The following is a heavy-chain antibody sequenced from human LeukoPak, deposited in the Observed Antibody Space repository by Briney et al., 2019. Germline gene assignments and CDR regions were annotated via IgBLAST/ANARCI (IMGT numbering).Heavy chain of an antibody. Sequence: GGSLRLSCAASGFTFNSYGMHWVRQAPGKGLEWVAVIWFDGSDRNYADSVKGRFTISRDNSKHTLYLQMNSLRAEDTAVYYCSKGGATPYGSSPFDYWGQGTLVTVSS. CDR2: IWFDGSDR. CDR1: GFTFNSYG. CDR3: SKGGATPYGSSPFDY. D-gene: IGHD6-6*01. V-gene: IGHV3-33*06. J-gene: IGHJ4*02.